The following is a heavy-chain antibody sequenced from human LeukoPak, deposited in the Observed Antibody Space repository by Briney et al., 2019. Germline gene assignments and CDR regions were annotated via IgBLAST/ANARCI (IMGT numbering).Heavy chain of an antibody. CDR2: ISSSSSYI. V-gene: IGHV3-21*01. CDR3: ASRYCTGTNCYLASYRGFDV. D-gene: IGHD2-2*01. CDR1: GFTFSSYS. Sequence: GGSLRLSCAASGFTFSSYSMNWVRQAPGEGLEWVSSISSSSSYIYYADSVKGRFTISRDNAKDSLYLQMNSLRAEDTAVYYCASRYCTGTNCYLASYRGFDVWGRGTTVTVSS. J-gene: IGHJ6*03.